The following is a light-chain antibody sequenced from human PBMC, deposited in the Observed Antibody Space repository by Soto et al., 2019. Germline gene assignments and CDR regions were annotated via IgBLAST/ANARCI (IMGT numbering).Light chain of an antibody. CDR2: AAS. CDR3: QQSYSTPHT. Sequence: DIQMTQSPSSLSASVGDRVTITCRASQRISNYLNWYQQKPGKAPKLLIYAASSLQSAVPSRFSGTGSGPDFTLTISSLQPDDFATYYCQQSYSTPHTFGQGTNLEIK. V-gene: IGKV1-39*01. CDR1: QRISNY. J-gene: IGKJ2*01.